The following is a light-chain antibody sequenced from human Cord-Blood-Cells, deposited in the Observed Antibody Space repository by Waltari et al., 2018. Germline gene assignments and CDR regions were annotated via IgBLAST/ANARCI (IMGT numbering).Light chain of an antibody. J-gene: IGLJ3*02. CDR1: SSNIGSHY. V-gene: IGLV1-47*01. CDR3: AAWDDSLSGRV. Sequence: QSVLTQPPSASGTPGQRVTTSCSGSSSNIGSHYVSWYQQPPGTAPKLLIYRNNQRPSGVPDRFSGSKSGTSASLAISGLRSEDEADYYCAAWDDSLSGRVFGGGTKLTVL. CDR2: RNN.